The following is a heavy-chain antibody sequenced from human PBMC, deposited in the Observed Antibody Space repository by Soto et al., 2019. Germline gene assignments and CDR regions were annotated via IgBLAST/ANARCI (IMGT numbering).Heavy chain of an antibody. D-gene: IGHD3-16*01. CDR1: GASMNNYY. Sequence: LSLTCTVSGASMNNYYGSWIRQPPGKGLEYIGYIFYSGTADFNPSLRSRVTMSVDSSNNQFSLKLRSVTAADTAVYYCARSGHSFGGVIWGQGTLVTVPQ. V-gene: IGHV4-59*01. CDR3: ARSGHSFGGVI. J-gene: IGHJ4*02. CDR2: IFYSGTA.